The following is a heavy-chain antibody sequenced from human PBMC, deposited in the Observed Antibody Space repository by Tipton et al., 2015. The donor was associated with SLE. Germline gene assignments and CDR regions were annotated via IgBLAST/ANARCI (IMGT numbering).Heavy chain of an antibody. CDR2: IRFDGSNQ. J-gene: IGHJ3*02. D-gene: IGHD6-13*01. V-gene: IGHV3-30*02. CDR3: AKEKGIAEAVHDAFDI. Sequence: SLRLSCVASGFTFSNYGMHWVRQTPGKGLEWMAFIRFDGSNQLNADSVKGRFTISRDNSKNTLYLQMNGLRAEDTAVYHCAKEKGIAEAVHDAFDIWGQGTMVTVSS. CDR1: GFTFSNYG.